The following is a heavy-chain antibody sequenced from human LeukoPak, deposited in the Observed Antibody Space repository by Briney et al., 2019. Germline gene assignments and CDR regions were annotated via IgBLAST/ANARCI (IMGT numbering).Heavy chain of an antibody. CDR2: ISSSSSYI. V-gene: IGHV3-21*01. J-gene: IGHJ3*02. D-gene: IGHD3-16*02. Sequence: GGSLRLSCAASGFTFSSYSMNWVRQAPGKGLEWVSSISSSSSYIYYADSVKGRFTISRDNAKNSLYPQMNSLRAEDTAVYYCARDPGLSPLGAFDIWGQGTMVTVSS. CDR3: ARDPGLSPLGAFDI. CDR1: GFTFSSYS.